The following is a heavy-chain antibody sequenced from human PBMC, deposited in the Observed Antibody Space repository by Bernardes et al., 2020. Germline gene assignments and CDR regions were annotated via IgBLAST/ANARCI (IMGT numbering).Heavy chain of an antibody. CDR2: ISSNGGST. Sequence: VWSLRLSCAASGFTFSSYAMHWVRQAPGKGLEYVSAISSNGGSTYYADSVKGRFTISRDNSKNTLYLQMGSLRAEDMAVYYCARGTNYYDSHAFDIWGQGTMVTVSS. J-gene: IGHJ3*02. D-gene: IGHD3-22*01. V-gene: IGHV3-64*02. CDR1: GFTFSSYA. CDR3: ARGTNYYDSHAFDI.